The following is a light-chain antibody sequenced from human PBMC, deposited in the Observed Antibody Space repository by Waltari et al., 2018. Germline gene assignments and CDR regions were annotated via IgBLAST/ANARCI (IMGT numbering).Light chain of an antibody. CDR1: QTISSW. J-gene: IGKJ4*01. CDR3: QHYNSYPPG. CDR2: KTS. V-gene: IGKV1-5*03. Sequence: DIQMTQSPSTLSAAVGDRVTITCRASQTISSWLAWYQQKPGKAPKLLIYKTSKLESGVPSMFSGSGSGTEFTLTISCLQPDDFAIYYCQHYNSYPPGFGGGTKVEI.